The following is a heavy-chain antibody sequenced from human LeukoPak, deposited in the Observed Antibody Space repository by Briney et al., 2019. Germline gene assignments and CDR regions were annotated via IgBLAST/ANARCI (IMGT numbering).Heavy chain of an antibody. CDR1: GYTFTGYY. CDR2: INPNSGGT. D-gene: IGHD2-2*01. Sequence: ASVKVSCKASGYTFTGYYMHWVRQAPGQGLEWMGWINPNSGGTNYAQKFQGRVTMTRDTSISTAYMELSRLRSDDTAVYYCARSSLYCSSTSCYPGFNWFDPWGQGTLVTVSS. CDR3: ARSSLYCSSTSCYPGFNWFDP. V-gene: IGHV1-2*02. J-gene: IGHJ5*02.